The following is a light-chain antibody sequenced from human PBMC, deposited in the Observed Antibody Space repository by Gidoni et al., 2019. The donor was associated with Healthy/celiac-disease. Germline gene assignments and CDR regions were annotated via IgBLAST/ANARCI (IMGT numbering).Light chain of an antibody. V-gene: IGLV1-40*01. CDR1: SANIGAVYD. CDR2: GNS. CDR3: QSYDSSLSGRYV. Sequence: QSVLTQPPPVSGAPGQRVTISCTGSSANIGAVYDVHWYQQLPGTAPKLLIYGNSNRPSGVPDRFSGSKSGTSASLAITGLQAEDEADYYCQSYDSSLSGRYVFGTGTKVTVL. J-gene: IGLJ1*01.